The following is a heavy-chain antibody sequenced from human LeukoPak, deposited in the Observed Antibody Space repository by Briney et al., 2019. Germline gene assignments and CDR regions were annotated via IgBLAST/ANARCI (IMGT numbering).Heavy chain of an antibody. V-gene: IGHV1-2*02. CDR3: ARENYDFWSGYLSAFDI. J-gene: IGHJ3*02. CDR1: GYTFTGYY. Sequence: GASVKVSCKASGYTFTGYYMHWVRQAPGQGLEWMGWINPNSGGTNYAQKFQGRVTMTRDTSISTAYMELSRLRSDDTAVYYCARENYDFWSGYLSAFDIWGQGTMVTVSS. D-gene: IGHD3-3*01. CDR2: INPNSGGT.